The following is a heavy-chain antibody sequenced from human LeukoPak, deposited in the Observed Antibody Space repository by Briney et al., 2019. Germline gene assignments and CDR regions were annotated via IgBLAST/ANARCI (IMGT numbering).Heavy chain of an antibody. CDR1: EYTFTSYT. D-gene: IGHD3-22*01. CDR3: ARLGDSRSFDY. J-gene: IGHJ4*02. V-gene: IGHV1-3*01. Sequence: ASVKVSCKASEYTFTSYTMHWVRQAPGQRLEWMGWINAGNGDTKYSQKFQGRVTITRDTSASTAYMELTSLRSEDTAVYYCARLGDSRSFDYWGQGTLVTVSS. CDR2: INAGNGDT.